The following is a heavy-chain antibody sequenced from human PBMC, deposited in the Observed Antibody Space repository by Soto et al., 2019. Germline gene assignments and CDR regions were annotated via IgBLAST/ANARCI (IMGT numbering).Heavy chain of an antibody. CDR3: VRDPVALSNREREGYFNL. D-gene: IGHD2-2*01. Sequence: GGSLRLSCAASGFVFTSYGMHWVRQAPGKGLEWVGVIWHDGSGTYYADALKGRFTISRDNSKNTLFLQMYSLTVEDTAVYYCVRDPVALSNREREGYFNLWCRGTKVTVSS. J-gene: IGHJ2*01. V-gene: IGHV3-33*01. CDR2: IWHDGSGT. CDR1: GFVFTSYG.